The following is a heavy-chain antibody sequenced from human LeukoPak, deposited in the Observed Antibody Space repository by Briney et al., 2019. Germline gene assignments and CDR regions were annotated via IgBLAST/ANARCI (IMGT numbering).Heavy chain of an antibody. Sequence: SETLSLTCTVSGGSISSGGYYWSWIRQHPGKGLEWIGYIYYSGSTYYNPSRKSRVTISVDTYKNQLSLKLSSVTAADTAVYYCARGNAQYDAFDIWGQGTMVTVSS. CDR1: GGSISSGGYY. V-gene: IGHV4-31*03. CDR3: ARGNAQYDAFDI. D-gene: IGHD4-11*01. CDR2: IYYSGST. J-gene: IGHJ3*02.